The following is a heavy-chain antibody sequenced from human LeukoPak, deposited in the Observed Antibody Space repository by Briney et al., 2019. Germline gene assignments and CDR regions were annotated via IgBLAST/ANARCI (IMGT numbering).Heavy chain of an antibody. CDR1: GFTFSSYA. CDR2: ISGSGGSK. V-gene: IGHV3-23*01. D-gene: IGHD3-10*01. Sequence: PGGSLRLSCAASGFTFSSYAMSWVRQAPGQGLEWVSGISGSGGSKYYADSVKGRFTISRDNSKNTLYLQMNSLRAEDTAVYYCAKDRDGAGGGYYMYDYWGQGTLVTVSS. J-gene: IGHJ4*02. CDR3: AKDRDGAGGGYYMYDY.